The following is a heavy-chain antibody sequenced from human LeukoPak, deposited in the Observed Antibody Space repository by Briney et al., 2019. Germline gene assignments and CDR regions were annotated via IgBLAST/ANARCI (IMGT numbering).Heavy chain of an antibody. J-gene: IGHJ4*02. CDR1: GFIFSTYG. D-gene: IGHD3-10*01. V-gene: IGHV3-23*01. CDR3: AKGGGYGSGTYSED. CDR2: ISGSGLNT. Sequence: GGSLRLSCAASGFIFSTYGMPWSRQAPGRGLEWVSGISGSGLNTYYADSVKGRFTSSRDNSKNMLYLQMNSLRAEDTAVYYCAKGGGYGSGTYSEDWGQGILVTVSS.